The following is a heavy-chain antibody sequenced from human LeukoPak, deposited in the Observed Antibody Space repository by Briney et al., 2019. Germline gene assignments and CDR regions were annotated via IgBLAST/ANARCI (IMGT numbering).Heavy chain of an antibody. D-gene: IGHD3-10*01. Sequence: PSETLSLTCTVSGGSISSYYWSWIRQPPGKGLEWIGYIYYSGSTNYNPSLKSRVTISVDTPKNQFSLKLSSVTAADTAVYYCARADYYGSGSYLQNFDYWGQGTLVTVSS. V-gene: IGHV4-59*01. J-gene: IGHJ4*02. CDR3: ARADYYGSGSYLQNFDY. CDR1: GGSISSYY. CDR2: IYYSGST.